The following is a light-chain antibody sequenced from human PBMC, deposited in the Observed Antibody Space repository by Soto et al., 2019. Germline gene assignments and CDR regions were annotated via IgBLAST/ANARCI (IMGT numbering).Light chain of an antibody. J-gene: IGKJ1*01. CDR2: KSS. V-gene: IGKV1-5*01. Sequence: ILMSQSPSSLSASVGDRVTITCRASQDLDKWLAWYQQKPGRAPNLLIYKSSTLRQGDPSRLSGFGSGTEYILTITDLQPDDFATYYCQQYSSYWTFGQGTVVEMK. CDR1: QDLDKW. CDR3: QQYSSYWT.